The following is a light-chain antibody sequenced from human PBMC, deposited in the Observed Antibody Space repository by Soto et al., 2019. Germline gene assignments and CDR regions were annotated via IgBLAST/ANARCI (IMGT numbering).Light chain of an antibody. CDR1: SGYSNYK. V-gene: IGLV9-49*01. Sequence: QSVLTQPPSASASLGASVTLTCTLSSGYSNYKVDWYQQRPGKGPRFVMRVGTGGIVGSKGDGIPDRFSVLGSGLNRYLAIKYNQEVDESVYQCGGYHGSGNNFVVVFGGGTKLTVL. CDR2: VGTGGIVG. CDR3: GGYHGSGNNFVVV. J-gene: IGLJ2*01.